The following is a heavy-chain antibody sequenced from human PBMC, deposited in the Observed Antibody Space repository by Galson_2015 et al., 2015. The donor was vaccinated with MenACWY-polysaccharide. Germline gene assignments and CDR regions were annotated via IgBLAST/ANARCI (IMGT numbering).Heavy chain of an antibody. CDR1: GFTFSDYY. Sequence: SLRLSCAASGFTFSDYYMSWIRQAPGKGLEWVSYISSSGSTIYYADSVKGRFTISRDNAKNTLYLQMNSLRAEDTAVYYCAKYSSSWYDYYYYMDVWGKGTTVTVSS. CDR3: AKYSSSWYDYYYYMDV. J-gene: IGHJ6*03. V-gene: IGHV3-11*01. D-gene: IGHD6-13*01. CDR2: ISSSGSTI.